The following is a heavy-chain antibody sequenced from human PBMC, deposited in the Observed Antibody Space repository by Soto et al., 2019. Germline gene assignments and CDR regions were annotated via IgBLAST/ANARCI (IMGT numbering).Heavy chain of an antibody. Sequence: SETLSLTCTVSGGSVSSGSYYWSWIRQPPGKGLEWIGYIYYSGSTNYNPSLKSRVTISVDTSKNQFSLKLSSVTAADTAVYYCAREFVGYYSKRDWGYYYGMDVWGQGTTVTVSS. V-gene: IGHV4-61*01. CDR3: AREFVGYYSKRDWGYYYGMDV. D-gene: IGHD4-4*01. CDR1: GGSVSSGSYY. CDR2: IYYSGST. J-gene: IGHJ6*02.